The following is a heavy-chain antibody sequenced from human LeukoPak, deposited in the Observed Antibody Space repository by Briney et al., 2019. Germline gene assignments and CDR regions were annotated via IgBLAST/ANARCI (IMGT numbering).Heavy chain of an antibody. J-gene: IGHJ4*02. D-gene: IGHD5-12*01. CDR3: ARALGTGYALVFDY. CDR1: GDSISSGYY. CDR2: INHNGDT. Sequence: PSETLSLTCAVSGDSISSGYYWGWLRQSPGKVPEWIGSINHNGDTYYNPSLRSRVSLSLGTSTNQFSLKLNSVTAADTAVYYCARALGTGYALVFDYWGQGTLVTVSS. V-gene: IGHV4-38-2*01.